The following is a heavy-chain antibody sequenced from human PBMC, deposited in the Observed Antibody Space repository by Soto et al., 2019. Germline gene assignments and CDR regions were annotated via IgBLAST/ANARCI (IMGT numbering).Heavy chain of an antibody. CDR1: GYPFTSFF. V-gene: IGHV1-46*01. Sequence: ASVKVSCKASGYPFTSFFMHWVRQAPGQGLEWVGVINPRGGSANYAQKFQGRLTLTRDTSSTTVYLDLSSLKSEDTALYFCVRAPYSFDIWGQGTLVTAPQ. CDR3: VRAPYSFDI. CDR2: INPRGGSA. J-gene: IGHJ4*02.